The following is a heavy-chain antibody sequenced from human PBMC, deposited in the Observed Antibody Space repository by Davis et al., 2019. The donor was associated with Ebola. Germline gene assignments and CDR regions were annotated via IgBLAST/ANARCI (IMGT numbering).Heavy chain of an antibody. Sequence: GGSLRLSCAASEFTFNKYAMHWVRQAPGKGLEWVAIISYDGNTEYYADSVKGRFTISRDNSKDTLYLQMNSLRAEDTAVYYCARITVGPEMKYYDFWSGQLHDAFDLWGQGTMVTVSS. J-gene: IGHJ3*01. V-gene: IGHV3-30-3*01. D-gene: IGHD3-3*01. CDR3: ARITVGPEMKYYDFWSGQLHDAFDL. CDR2: ISYDGNTE. CDR1: EFTFNKYA.